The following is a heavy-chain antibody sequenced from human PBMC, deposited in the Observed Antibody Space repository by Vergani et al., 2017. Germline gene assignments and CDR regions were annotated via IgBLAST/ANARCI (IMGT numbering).Heavy chain of an antibody. Sequence: EVQLVESGGGLIQPGGSLRLSCAASGFTVSSNYMSWVRQAPGKGLEWVSVIYSGGSTDYADSVKGRFTISRYNSKNTLNLQMNSLRAEDTAVYYCARVGDSSCDAFDIWGQGTMVTVSS. V-gene: IGHV3-53*01. CDR3: ARVGDSSCDAFDI. CDR2: IYSGGST. J-gene: IGHJ3*02. D-gene: IGHD3-22*01. CDR1: GFTVSSNY.